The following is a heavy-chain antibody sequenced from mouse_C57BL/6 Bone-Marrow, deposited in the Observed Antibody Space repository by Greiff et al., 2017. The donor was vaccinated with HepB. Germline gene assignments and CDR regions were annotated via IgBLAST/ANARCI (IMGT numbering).Heavy chain of an antibody. D-gene: IGHD1-1*02. Sequence: EVQLQQSGPELVKPGASVKISCKASGYTFTDYYMNWVKQSHGKSLEWIGDINPNNGGTSYNQKFKGKATLTVDKSSSTAYMELRSLTSEDSAVYYWAREGGYIGYYLDDWGQGTTLTVSS. CDR1: GYTFTDYY. CDR2: INPNNGGT. J-gene: IGHJ2*01. V-gene: IGHV1-26*01. CDR3: AREGGYIGYYLDD.